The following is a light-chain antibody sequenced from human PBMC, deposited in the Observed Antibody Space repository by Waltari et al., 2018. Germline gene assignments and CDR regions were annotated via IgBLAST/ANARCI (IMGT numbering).Light chain of an antibody. CDR2: MAS. CDR3: QKYNTYPWT. Sequence: DIQMTPSPSTLCASVGDRVTLTCRASQCISTRLAWYQQKPGKAPKLLIYMASTLESGVPSRFSGSGSGTEVALTSSSLQPDDFATYCCQKYNTYPWTFGQGTNVEIK. V-gene: IGKV1-5*03. J-gene: IGKJ1*01. CDR1: QCISTR.